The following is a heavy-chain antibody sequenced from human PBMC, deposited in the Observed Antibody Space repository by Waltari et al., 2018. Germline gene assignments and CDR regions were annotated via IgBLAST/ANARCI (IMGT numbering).Heavy chain of an antibody. D-gene: IGHD3-22*01. CDR2: INPNSGGT. J-gene: IGHJ4*02. CDR3: ARATYYYDSSGYYYVKGDPWWDYNFDY. CDR1: GYTFTGYY. Sequence: QVQLVQSGAEVKKPGASVKVSCKASGYTFTGYYMHWVRQAPGQGLEWMGRINPNSGGTNYAQKFQGRVTMTRDTSISTAYMELSRLRSDDTAVYYCARATYYYDSSGYYYVKGDPWWDYNFDYWGQGTLVTVSS. V-gene: IGHV1-2*06.